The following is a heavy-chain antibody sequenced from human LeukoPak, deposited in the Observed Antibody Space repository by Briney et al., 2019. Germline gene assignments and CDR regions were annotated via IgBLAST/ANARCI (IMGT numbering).Heavy chain of an antibody. D-gene: IGHD6-19*01. J-gene: IGHJ4*02. CDR2: VSYSGST. CDR1: GGSISGYY. V-gene: IGHV4-59*01. Sequence: SETLSLTCTVLGGSISGYYWSWIRQPPGKGLEWIGYVSYSGSTNYNPSLKSRVTISVDTSKNHFSLRLRSVTAADTAVYYRGRDRVDSSGWSEIDYWGQGTLVTVSS. CDR3: GRDRVDSSGWSEIDY.